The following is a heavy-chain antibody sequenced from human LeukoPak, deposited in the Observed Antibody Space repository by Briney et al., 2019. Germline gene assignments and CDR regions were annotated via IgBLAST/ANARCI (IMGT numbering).Heavy chain of an antibody. V-gene: IGHV3-48*02. D-gene: IGHD2-2*01. J-gene: IGHJ6*02. CDR3: ARDDLEDCSSTSCYSYYYYGMDV. CDR1: GFTFSSYS. Sequence: GGSLRLSCAASGFTFSSYSMNWVRQAPGKGLEWVSYISSSSSTIYYADSVKGRFTISRDNAENSLYLQMNSLRDEDTAVYYCARDDLEDCSSTSCYSYYYYGMDVWGQGTTVTVSS. CDR2: ISSSSSTI.